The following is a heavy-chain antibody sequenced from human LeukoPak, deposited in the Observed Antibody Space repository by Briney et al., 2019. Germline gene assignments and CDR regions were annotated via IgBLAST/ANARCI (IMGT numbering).Heavy chain of an antibody. CDR2: INPNSGGT. V-gene: IGHV1-2*02. CDR3: ARADRLDGGPYLIGP. CDR1: GYSFTDYY. Sequence: ASVKVSCKTSGYSFTDYYMHCVRQAPGQGLEWMGWINPNSGGTSSAQKFQGRVTMTRDTSINTVYMEVSWLTSDDTAIYYCARADRLDGGPYLIGPWGQGTLVTVSS. D-gene: IGHD2-21*01. J-gene: IGHJ5*02.